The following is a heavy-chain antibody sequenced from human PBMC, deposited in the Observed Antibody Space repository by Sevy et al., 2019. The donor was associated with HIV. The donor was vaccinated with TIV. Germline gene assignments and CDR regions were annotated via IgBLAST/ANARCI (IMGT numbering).Heavy chain of an antibody. V-gene: IGHV3-30*02. Sequence: GESLKISCAASGFTFSNYGIHWVRQAPGKGLEWVAFIRYDGSNKYYADSVKGRFTISRDNSENTLYLQMNSLRAEDTAVYYCAKDSTTRTGDLSFWGQGTLVTVSS. CDR3: AKDSTTRTGDLSF. J-gene: IGHJ4*02. D-gene: IGHD7-27*01. CDR1: GFTFSNYG. CDR2: IRYDGSNK.